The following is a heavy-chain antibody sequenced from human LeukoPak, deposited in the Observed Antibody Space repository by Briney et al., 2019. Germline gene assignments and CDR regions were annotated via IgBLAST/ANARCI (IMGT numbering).Heavy chain of an antibody. V-gene: IGHV1-18*01. D-gene: IGHD3-22*01. CDR1: GGTFSSYA. Sequence: ASVKVSCKASGGTFSSYAISWVRQAPGQGLEWMGWISAYNGNTNYAQKLQGRVTMTTDTSTSTAYMELRSLRSDDTAVYYCARAPSYYYDSSGYFLLDNWFDPWGQGTLVTVSP. CDR2: ISAYNGNT. J-gene: IGHJ5*02. CDR3: ARAPSYYYDSSGYFLLDNWFDP.